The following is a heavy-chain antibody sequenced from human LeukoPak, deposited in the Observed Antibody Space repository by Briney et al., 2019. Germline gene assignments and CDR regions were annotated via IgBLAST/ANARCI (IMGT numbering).Heavy chain of an antibody. CDR2: IYNNGKS. Sequence: SETLSLTCAVSGDSISSYYWSWVRQPPEKGLEWIGYIYNNGKSNYNPSLTSRVTISLDTSKRQFSLRLTSVTAADTAVYYCARGPSGDFGGDFDNWGQGFLVSVSS. J-gene: IGHJ4*02. V-gene: IGHV4-59*01. CDR3: ARGPSGDFGGDFDN. D-gene: IGHD4-17*01. CDR1: GDSISSYY.